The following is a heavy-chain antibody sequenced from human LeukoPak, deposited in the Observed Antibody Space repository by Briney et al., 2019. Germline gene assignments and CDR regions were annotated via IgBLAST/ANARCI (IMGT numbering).Heavy chain of an antibody. V-gene: IGHV1-69*05. J-gene: IGHJ4*02. Sequence: VASVKVSCKASGGTFSSYAISWVRQAPGQGLEWMGRIIPIFGTANYAQKFQGRVTITTDESTSTAYMELSSLRSEDTAVYYCARTGGQQLADFDYWGQGTLVTVSS. CDR3: ARTGGQQLADFDY. CDR1: GGTFSSYA. CDR2: IIPIFGTA. D-gene: IGHD6-6*01.